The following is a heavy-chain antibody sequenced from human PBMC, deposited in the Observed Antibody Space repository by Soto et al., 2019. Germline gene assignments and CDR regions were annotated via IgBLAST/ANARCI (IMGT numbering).Heavy chain of an antibody. V-gene: IGHV4-30-4*01. J-gene: IGHJ4*02. Sequence: SETLSLTCTVSGGSINSGDYYWSWIRQPPGKGLEWIGYINYSGTTYYNPSLKSRVTISVDTSKNQFSLRLTSVTAADTAVYYCARDDKYDTSVIDYWGQGTLVTVSS. CDR3: ARDDKYDTSVIDY. CDR2: INYSGTT. CDR1: GGSINSGDYY. D-gene: IGHD3-22*01.